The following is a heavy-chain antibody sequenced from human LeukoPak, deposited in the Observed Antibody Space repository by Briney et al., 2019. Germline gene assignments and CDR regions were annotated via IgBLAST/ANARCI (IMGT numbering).Heavy chain of an antibody. V-gene: IGHV3-30-3*01. CDR2: ISYDGSNK. CDR1: GFTFSSYA. J-gene: IGHJ4*02. CDR3: ARDNYYDSSGYLEY. Sequence: PGRSLRLSCAASGFTFSSYAMHWVRQAPGKGLEWVAVISYDGSNKYYADSVKGRFTISRDNSKNTLYLQMNSLRAEDTAVYYCARDNYYDSSGYLEYWGQGTLVTVSS. D-gene: IGHD3-22*01.